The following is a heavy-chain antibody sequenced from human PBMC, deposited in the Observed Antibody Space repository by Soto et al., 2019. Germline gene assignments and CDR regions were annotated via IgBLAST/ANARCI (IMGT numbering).Heavy chain of an antibody. Sequence: QVQLEQWGAGLLKPSETLSLTCAVYVGSFSGYYWSWISQPPGTGLEWIGEINHSGSTNYNPSLKIRVTISVDTSKNQFSLNLYSVTAADTAVYYCARGRWLRQSFDYWGQGTLVTVSS. D-gene: IGHD5-12*01. CDR2: INHSGST. CDR3: ARGRWLRQSFDY. J-gene: IGHJ4*02. CDR1: VGSFSGYY. V-gene: IGHV4-34*02.